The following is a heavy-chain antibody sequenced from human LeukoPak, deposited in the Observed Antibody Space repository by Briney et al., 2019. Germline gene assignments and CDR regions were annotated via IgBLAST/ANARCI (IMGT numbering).Heavy chain of an antibody. D-gene: IGHD2-2*01. J-gene: IGHJ4*02. CDR2: ISTDGSGT. CDR1: GFTFSRYW. CDR3: TRTRCSSTSYCFDC. V-gene: IGHV3-74*01. Sequence: PGGSLRLSCAASGFTFSRYWMHWVRQAPGKGLVWVAHISTDGSGTTYADSVKGRFTISRDNAKNTVYLQMNSLRAEDTAVYYCTRTRCSSTSYCFDCWGQGTLVTVSS.